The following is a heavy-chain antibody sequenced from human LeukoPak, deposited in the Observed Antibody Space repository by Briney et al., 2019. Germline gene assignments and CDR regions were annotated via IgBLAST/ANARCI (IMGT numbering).Heavy chain of an antibody. Sequence: GESLKISCKGSGYSFNSYWIGWVRQMPGKGLEWMGIIYPGDSSTKYCPSMQGQVTISTDKSISTSYLQWSSLKASDTAMYYCARRYYYDSNGYFDYWGQGTLVTVSS. J-gene: IGHJ4*02. CDR3: ARRYYYDSNGYFDY. CDR2: IYPGDSST. D-gene: IGHD3-22*01. CDR1: GYSFNSYW. V-gene: IGHV5-51*01.